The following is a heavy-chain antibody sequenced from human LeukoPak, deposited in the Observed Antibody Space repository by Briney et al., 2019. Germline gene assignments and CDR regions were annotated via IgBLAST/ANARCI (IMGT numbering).Heavy chain of an antibody. J-gene: IGHJ4*02. D-gene: IGHD4-17*01. CDR2: INPNSGGT. V-gene: IGHV1-2*04. Sequence: ASVKVSCKASGYTFTGYYMHWVRQAPGQGLEWMGWINPNSGGTNYAQKFQGWVTMTRDTSISTAYMELSRLRSDDTAAYYCAREDGDYVSQYYFDYWGQGTLVTVSS. CDR1: GYTFTGYY. CDR3: AREDGDYVSQYYFDY.